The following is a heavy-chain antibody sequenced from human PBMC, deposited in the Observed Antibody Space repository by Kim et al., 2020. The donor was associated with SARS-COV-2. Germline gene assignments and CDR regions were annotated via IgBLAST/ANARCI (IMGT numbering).Heavy chain of an antibody. J-gene: IGHJ5*02. CDR3: AREGYSSNWFDP. V-gene: IGHV3-21*01. Sequence: YYADSVKGRFTISRDNAKNSLYLQMNSLRAEDTAVYYCAREGYSSNWFDPWGQGTLVTVSS. D-gene: IGHD6-13*01.